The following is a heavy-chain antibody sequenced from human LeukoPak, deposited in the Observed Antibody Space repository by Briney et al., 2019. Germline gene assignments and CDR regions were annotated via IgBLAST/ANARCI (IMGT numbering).Heavy chain of an antibody. J-gene: IGHJ6*03. V-gene: IGHV3-53*01. Sequence: PGGSLRLSCAASGFTVFSNYMSWVRQAPGKGLEWVSVIYSDGTTYHADSVQGRFTISRDNSKNTVYLQMKSLRAEDTAVYFCARERSYYYYYMDVWGKGTTVTVSS. CDR3: ARERSYYYYYMDV. D-gene: IGHD3-10*01. CDR1: GFTVFSNY. CDR2: IYSDGTT.